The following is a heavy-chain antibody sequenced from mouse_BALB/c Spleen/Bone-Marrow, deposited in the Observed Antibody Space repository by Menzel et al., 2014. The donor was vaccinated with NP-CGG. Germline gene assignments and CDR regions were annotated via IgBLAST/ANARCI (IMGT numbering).Heavy chain of an antibody. V-gene: IGHV1-31*01. CDR2: INPYNGAT. D-gene: IGHD1-1*01. Sequence: DVKLQESGPELVKPGASVKVSCKASGYSFTGYYMHWVKQSHAKSLEWIGRINPYNGATSYNQNFKDKASLTVDKSSSTAYMELHSLTSEDSAVYYCASNYYGYAMDYWGQGTSVTVSS. CDR1: GYSFTGYY. J-gene: IGHJ4*01. CDR3: ASNYYGYAMDY.